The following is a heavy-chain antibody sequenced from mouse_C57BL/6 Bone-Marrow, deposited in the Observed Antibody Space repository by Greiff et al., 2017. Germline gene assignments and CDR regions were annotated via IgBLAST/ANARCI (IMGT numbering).Heavy chain of an antibody. CDR2: IDPEDGET. CDR1: GFNIKDYY. CDR3: APIYYGNYYAMDY. V-gene: IGHV14-2*01. Sequence: VQLQQSGAELVKPGASVKLSCTASGFNIKDYYMHWVKQRTEQGLEWIGRIDPEDGETKYAPKFQGKATITSDTSSNTAYLQISSLTSEDTAVYYCAPIYYGNYYAMDYWGQGTSVTVSS. J-gene: IGHJ4*01. D-gene: IGHD2-1*01.